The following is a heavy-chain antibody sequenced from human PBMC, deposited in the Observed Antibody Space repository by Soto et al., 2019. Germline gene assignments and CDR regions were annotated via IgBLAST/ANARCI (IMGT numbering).Heavy chain of an antibody. V-gene: IGHV3-33*01. CDR3: ARWSNNKVVDP. J-gene: IGHJ5*02. Sequence: QVQLVESGGGVVQPGRSLRLSCEGSGFTSRNHGMHWIRQSPGKGLEWLAVIWYDGSEKYYADSVKGRFTISRDNSKNTLYLQMNSLKVEDTAIYYCARWSNNKVVDPWGQGTVVTVS. D-gene: IGHD1-1*01. CDR1: GFTSRNHG. CDR2: IWYDGSEK.